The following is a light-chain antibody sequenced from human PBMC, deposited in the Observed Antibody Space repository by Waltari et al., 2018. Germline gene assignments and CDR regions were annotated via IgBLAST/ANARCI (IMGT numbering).Light chain of an antibody. CDR2: SST. J-gene: IGLJ2*01. CDR3: ATWDDRLTGVV. V-gene: IGLV1-44*01. CDR1: NSNIGSKV. Sequence: QSALTQPPSASGTPGQTVTIFCSGGNSNIGSKVVNCYQQVPGTAPKLLIYSSTYRPSGVPDRFSGSKSGTSASLAISGLQSDDEGDYYCATWDDRLTGVVFGGGTKVTVL.